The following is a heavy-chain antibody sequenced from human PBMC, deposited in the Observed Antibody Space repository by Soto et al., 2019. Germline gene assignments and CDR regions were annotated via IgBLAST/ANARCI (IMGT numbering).Heavy chain of an antibody. Sequence: QVQLVESGGGVVQPGRSLRLSCAASGFTFSSYGMHWVRQAPGKGLEWVAVISYDGSNKYYADSVKGRLTISRDNSQYTLYLQKNRVRAEDTVVYYCVPGLTIAARHILDYWGQGTLVTVSS. CDR3: VPGLTIAARHILDY. J-gene: IGHJ4*02. D-gene: IGHD6-6*01. CDR1: GFTFSSYG. CDR2: ISYDGSNK. V-gene: IGHV3-30*03.